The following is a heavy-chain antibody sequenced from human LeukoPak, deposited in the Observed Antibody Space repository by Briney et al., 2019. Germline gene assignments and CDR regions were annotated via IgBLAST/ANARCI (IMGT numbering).Heavy chain of an antibody. D-gene: IGHD3-10*01. Sequence: PGGSLRLSCAASGFTVSSNYMSWVRQAPGKGLEWVSVIYSGGSTYYADSVKGRFIISRDNSKNTLYLQMNSLRAEDTAVYYCARDLLRFGELLSPPYYWGQGTLVTVSS. J-gene: IGHJ4*02. CDR1: GFTVSSNY. CDR2: IYSGGST. V-gene: IGHV3-66*01. CDR3: ARDLLRFGELLSPPYY.